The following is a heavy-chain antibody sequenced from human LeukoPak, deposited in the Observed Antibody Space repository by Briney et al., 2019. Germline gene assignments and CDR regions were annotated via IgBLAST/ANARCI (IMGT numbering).Heavy chain of an antibody. Sequence: PGGSLRLSCAASGFTFSSYAMSWVRQAPGKGLKWVSAISGSGGSTYYADSVKGRFTISRDNAKNSLYLQMNSLRAEDTAVYYCARDLYLDDYYDSSGPYYFDYWGQGTLVTVSS. CDR2: ISGSGGST. V-gene: IGHV3-23*01. CDR3: ARDLYLDDYYDSSGPYYFDY. CDR1: GFTFSSYA. D-gene: IGHD3-22*01. J-gene: IGHJ4*02.